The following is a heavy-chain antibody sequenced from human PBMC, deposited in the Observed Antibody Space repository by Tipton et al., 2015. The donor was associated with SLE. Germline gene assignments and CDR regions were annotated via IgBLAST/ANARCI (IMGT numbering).Heavy chain of an antibody. Sequence: TLSLTCTVSGYSISTGFYWGWIRQPPGKGLDWIGHVSPSGDTNYNPSLKSRVTIFVDASKNAVSLKLGSVTAADSAIYYCARADDYGDYNWFDPWGQGTQVTVSS. D-gene: IGHD4/OR15-4a*01. J-gene: IGHJ5*02. V-gene: IGHV4-38-2*02. CDR2: VSPSGDT. CDR3: ARADDYGDYNWFDP. CDR1: GYSISTGFY.